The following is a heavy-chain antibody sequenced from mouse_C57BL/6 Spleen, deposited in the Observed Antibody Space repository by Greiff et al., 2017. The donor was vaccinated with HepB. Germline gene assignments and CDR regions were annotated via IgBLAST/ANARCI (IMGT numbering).Heavy chain of an antibody. V-gene: IGHV2-6-1*01. CDR1: GFSLTSYG. D-gene: IGHD1-1*01. Sequence: VRLVESGPGLVAPSQSLSITCTVSGFSLTSYGVHWVRQPPGKGLEWLVVIWSDGSTTYNSALKSRLSISKDNSKSQVILKMNSSQTNDTARYYCARHEDYYGSKNYAMDYWGQGTSVTVSS. CDR2: IWSDGST. CDR3: ARHEDYYGSKNYAMDY. J-gene: IGHJ4*01.